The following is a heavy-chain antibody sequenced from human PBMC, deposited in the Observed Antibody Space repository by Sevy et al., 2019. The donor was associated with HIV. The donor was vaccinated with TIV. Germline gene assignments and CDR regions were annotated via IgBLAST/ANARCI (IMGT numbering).Heavy chain of an antibody. CDR3: ARGRDHYYDSSGLDAFDI. Sequence: ASVKVSCKASGGTFSSYAISWVRQAPGPGLEWMGGIIPIFDTANYAQKLQGRVTITADKSTSTAYMELSSLRSEDTAVYYCARGRDHYYDSSGLDAFDIWGQGTMVTVSS. V-gene: IGHV1-69*06. D-gene: IGHD3-22*01. CDR2: IIPIFDTA. J-gene: IGHJ3*02. CDR1: GGTFSSYA.